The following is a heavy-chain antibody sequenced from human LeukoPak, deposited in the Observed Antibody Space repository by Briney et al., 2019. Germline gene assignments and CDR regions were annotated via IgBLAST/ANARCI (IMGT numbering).Heavy chain of an antibody. CDR1: SDSISGYY. CDR2: IYYSGNT. CDR3: ARAYYDSSGYNLDY. Sequence: SETLSLTCSVSSDSISGYYWSWLRQPPGKGLEWIGYIYYSGNTYYNPSLKSRVTISLDTSKNQFSLKLSSVTAADTAVYYCARAYYDSSGYNLDYWGQGTLVTVSS. J-gene: IGHJ4*02. D-gene: IGHD3-22*01. V-gene: IGHV4-59*01.